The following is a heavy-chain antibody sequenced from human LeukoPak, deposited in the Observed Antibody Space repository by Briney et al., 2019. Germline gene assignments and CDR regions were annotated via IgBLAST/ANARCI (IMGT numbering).Heavy chain of an antibody. D-gene: IGHD6-19*01. CDR2: SYYSGST. Sequence: SETLSLTCTVSGGSISTYYWIWIRQPPGKGLEWIVYSYYSGSTYCNPSLKTRVTISVDTSKKQFSLKLTSVTAADTAVYYCARVGSGSFDYWGQGTLVTVSP. V-gene: IGHV4-59*01. CDR3: ARVGSGSFDY. CDR1: GGSISTYY. J-gene: IGHJ4*02.